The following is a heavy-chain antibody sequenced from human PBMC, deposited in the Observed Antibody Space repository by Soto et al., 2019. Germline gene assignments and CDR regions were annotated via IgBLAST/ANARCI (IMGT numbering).Heavy chain of an antibody. D-gene: IGHD3-10*01. Sequence: PGESLKISCKGSGYSFTSYWIGWVRRMPGKGLEWMGIIYPGDSDTRYSPSFQGQVTISADKSISTAYLQWSSLKASDTAMYYCARRQGKWFGEDYGMDVWGQGTRVTVSS. V-gene: IGHV5-51*01. CDR1: GYSFTSYW. J-gene: IGHJ6*02. CDR3: ARRQGKWFGEDYGMDV. CDR2: IYPGDSDT.